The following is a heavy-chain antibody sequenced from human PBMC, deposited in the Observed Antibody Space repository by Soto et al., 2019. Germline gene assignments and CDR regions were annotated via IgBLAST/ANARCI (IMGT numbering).Heavy chain of an antibody. CDR3: ARDRLYSSSSTMYGMDV. CDR1: GGTFSSYA. D-gene: IGHD6-6*01. Sequence: QVQLVQSGAEVKKPGSSVKVSCKASGGTFSSYAISWVRQAPGQGLEWMGGIIPIFGTANYAQKFQGRVTITAEESTSPAYMELRSLRSEDTAVYYCARDRLYSSSSTMYGMDVWGQGTTVTVSS. J-gene: IGHJ6*02. CDR2: IIPIFGTA. V-gene: IGHV1-69*01.